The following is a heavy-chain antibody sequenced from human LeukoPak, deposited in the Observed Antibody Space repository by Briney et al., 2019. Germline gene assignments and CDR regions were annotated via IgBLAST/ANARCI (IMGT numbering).Heavy chain of an antibody. J-gene: IGHJ4*02. D-gene: IGHD3-10*01. CDR1: GYTFTGYY. V-gene: IGHV1-2*02. CDR2: INPNSGGT. Sequence: APVKVSCKASGYTFTGYYMHWVRQAPGQGLEWMGWINPNSGGTNYAQKFQGRVTMTRDTSISTAYMELSRLRSDDTAVYYCARENYYGSGSFHYWGQGTLVTVSS. CDR3: ARENYYGSGSFHY.